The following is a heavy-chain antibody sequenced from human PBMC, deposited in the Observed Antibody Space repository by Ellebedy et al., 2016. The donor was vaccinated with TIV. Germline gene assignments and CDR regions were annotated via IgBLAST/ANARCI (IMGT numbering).Heavy chain of an antibody. V-gene: IGHV4-39*01. D-gene: IGHD3-10*01. CDR3: ARHRTLSWFGELVGYFDY. Sequence: SETLSLTXTVSGGSISSSSYYWGWIRQPPGKGLEWIGSIYYSGSTYYNPSLKSRVTISVDTSKNQFSLKLSSVTAADTAVYYCARHRTLSWFGELVGYFDYWGQGTLVTVSS. CDR1: GGSISSSSYY. J-gene: IGHJ4*02. CDR2: IYYSGST.